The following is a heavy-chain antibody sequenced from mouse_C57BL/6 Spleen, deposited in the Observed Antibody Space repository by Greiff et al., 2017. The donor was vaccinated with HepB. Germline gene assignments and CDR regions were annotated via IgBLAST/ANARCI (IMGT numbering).Heavy chain of an antibody. Sequence: EVMLVESGGGLVQPGGSMKLSCVASGFTFSNYWMNWVRQSPEKGLEWVAQIRLKSDNYATHYVESVKGRFTISRDDSKSSVYLQMNNLRAEDTGIYYCTVDYYGSSYEAYWGQGTLVTVSA. CDR1: GFTFSNYW. J-gene: IGHJ3*01. D-gene: IGHD1-1*01. V-gene: IGHV6-3*01. CDR2: IRLKSDNYAT. CDR3: TVDYYGSSYEAY.